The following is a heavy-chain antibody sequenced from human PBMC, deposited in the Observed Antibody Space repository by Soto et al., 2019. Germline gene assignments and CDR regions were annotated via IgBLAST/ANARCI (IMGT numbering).Heavy chain of an antibody. CDR2: INHSGST. CDR3: ARGQIGVTGYYWPFDTNWFDP. CDR1: GGSFSGYY. Sequence: SETLSLTCAVYGGSFSGYYWSWIRQPPGKGLEWIGEINHSGSTNYNPSLKSRVTIPVDTSKNQFSLKLSSVTAADTAVYYCARGQIGVTGYYWPFDTNWFDPWGQGTLVTVSS. J-gene: IGHJ5*02. D-gene: IGHD3-9*01. V-gene: IGHV4-34*01.